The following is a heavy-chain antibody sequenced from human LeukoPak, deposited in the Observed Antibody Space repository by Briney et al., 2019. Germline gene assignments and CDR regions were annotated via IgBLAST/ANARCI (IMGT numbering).Heavy chain of an antibody. CDR3: ARDMGGDYTQFHFDY. V-gene: IGHV1-69*13. Sequence: SVKVSCKASGYTFSSYAISWVRQAPGQGLEWMGGIIPIFGTANYAQKFQGRVTITADESTSTAYMELSSLRSEDTAVYYCARDMGGDYTQFHFDYWGQGTLVTVSS. CDR1: GYTFSSYA. J-gene: IGHJ4*02. CDR2: IIPIFGTA. D-gene: IGHD4-17*01.